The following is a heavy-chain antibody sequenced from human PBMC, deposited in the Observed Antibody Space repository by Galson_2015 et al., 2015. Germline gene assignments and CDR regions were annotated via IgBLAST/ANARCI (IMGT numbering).Heavy chain of an antibody. D-gene: IGHD3-22*01. Sequence: GIIPIFGTANYAQKFQGRVTITADESTSTAYMELSSLRSEDTAVYYCARHYYYDSSGYSSWGQGTLVTVSS. CDR2: IIPIFGTA. CDR3: ARHYYYDSSGYSS. V-gene: IGHV1-69*01. J-gene: IGHJ4*02.